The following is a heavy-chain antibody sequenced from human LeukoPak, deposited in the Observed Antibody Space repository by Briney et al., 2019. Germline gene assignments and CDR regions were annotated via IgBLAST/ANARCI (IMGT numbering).Heavy chain of an antibody. CDR1: GYSFTSYD. CDR3: TRGGEILTQYKHIDY. CDR2: MNPNTGDT. D-gene: IGHD3-9*01. J-gene: IGHJ4*02. V-gene: IGHV1-8*01. Sequence: ASVKVSCKASGYSFTSYDINWLRQATGQGLEWMGYMNPNTGDTGVTQKFQGRVTMTRDPSINTAYMELTSLRSEDTAVYFCTRGGEILTQYKHIDYWGQGTLVTVSS.